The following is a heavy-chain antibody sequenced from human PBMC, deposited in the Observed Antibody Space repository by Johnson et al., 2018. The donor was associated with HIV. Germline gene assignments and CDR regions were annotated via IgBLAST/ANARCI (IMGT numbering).Heavy chain of an antibody. CDR1: GFTFSNFA. CDR3: ARSRGPMRKDAFDI. Sequence: VQLVESGGGLVQPGRSLRLSFAVSGFTFSNFAMHWVRQAPGKGLEYVSAISSNGIGTYYANSVDGRFTISRDNDKNTLYLEMGSLRVEDMAVYYCARSRGPMRKDAFDIWGQGTKVTVSS. D-gene: IGHD3-10*01. J-gene: IGHJ3*02. V-gene: IGHV3-64*01. CDR2: ISSNGIGT.